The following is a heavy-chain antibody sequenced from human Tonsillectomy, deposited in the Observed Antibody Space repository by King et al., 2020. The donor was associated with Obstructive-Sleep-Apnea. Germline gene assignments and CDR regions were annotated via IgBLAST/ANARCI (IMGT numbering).Heavy chain of an antibody. CDR2: IMSRRCNI. Sequence: VQLGVSGGGLVQPGGSLRLSCALSGFTFRIYSMNWARQAPGKGLEGGSYIMSRRCNIFYADSGKGRFTISRDNAKNSLYQQTNSLRAEDTAVYYRAREVEPAATYYYYYGMDVWGQGTTVTVSS. V-gene: IGHV3-48*04. CDR1: GFTFRIYS. CDR3: AREVEPAATYYYYYGMDV. D-gene: IGHD2-2*01. J-gene: IGHJ6*02.